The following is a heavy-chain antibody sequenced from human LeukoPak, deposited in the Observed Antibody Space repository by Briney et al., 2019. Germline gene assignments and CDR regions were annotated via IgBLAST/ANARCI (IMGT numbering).Heavy chain of an antibody. CDR1: GGSISSYY. J-gene: IGHJ6*03. CDR3: ARGGYGSGWDYMDV. D-gene: IGHD3-10*01. V-gene: IGHV4-59*12. CDR2: IYYSGST. Sequence: SETLSLTCTVSGGSISSYYWSWIRQPPGKGLEWIGYIYYSGSTNYNPSLKSRVTISVDTSKNQFSLKLSSVTAADTAVYYCARGGYGSGWDYMDVWGKGTTVTVSS.